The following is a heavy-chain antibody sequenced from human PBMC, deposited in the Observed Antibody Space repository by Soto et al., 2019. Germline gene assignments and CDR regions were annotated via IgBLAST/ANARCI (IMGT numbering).Heavy chain of an antibody. CDR1: GYSFATYA. Sequence: QVQLVQSGAEVKKPGAAVKVSCKASGYSFATYAIHWVRRAPGQGLEWMGWINPYSGDTEYSDTVQDRVTITRDTPATTAYMELRGLTSADTAVYYCARRYRSAGWLEPWGQGTLVTVSS. V-gene: IGHV1-3*01. CDR3: ARRYRSAGWLEP. J-gene: IGHJ5*02. D-gene: IGHD5-18*01. CDR2: INPYSGDT.